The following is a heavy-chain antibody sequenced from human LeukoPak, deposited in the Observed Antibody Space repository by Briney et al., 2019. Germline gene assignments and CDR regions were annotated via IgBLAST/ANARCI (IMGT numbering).Heavy chain of an antibody. D-gene: IGHD3-10*01. CDR2: IYYSGST. J-gene: IGHJ4*02. CDR3: ARVKNYHGSGSSLFDY. V-gene: IGHV4-59*12. CDR1: GGSISSYY. Sequence: SETLSLTCTVSGGSISSYYWSWIRQPPGKGLEWIGYIYYSGSTNYNPSLKSRVTISVDTSKNQFSLKLSSVTAADTAVYYCARVKNYHGSGSSLFDYWGQGTLVTVSS.